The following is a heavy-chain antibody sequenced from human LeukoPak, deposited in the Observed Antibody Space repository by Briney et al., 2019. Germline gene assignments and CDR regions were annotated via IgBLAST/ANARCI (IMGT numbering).Heavy chain of an antibody. V-gene: IGHV3-23*01. J-gene: IGHJ4*02. CDR2: ISSSGGST. D-gene: IGHD2-2*01. CDR1: GFTFSTYA. Sequence: PGGSLRLPCAASGFTFSTYAMSWVRHAPGKALEGVSDISSSGGSTYCADSVKARFTISRDSSKNTLYLKINSLRAEDTVVYYCAKEVVPSGYQLQYYFDYWGQGTLVSVSS. CDR3: AKEVVPSGYQLQYYFDY.